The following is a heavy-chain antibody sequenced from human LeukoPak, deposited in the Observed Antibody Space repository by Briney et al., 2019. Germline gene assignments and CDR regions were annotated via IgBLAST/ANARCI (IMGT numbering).Heavy chain of an antibody. CDR1: GYSISSGHY. J-gene: IGHJ4*02. CDR3: ARAPFIQSDYGGSFDY. V-gene: IGHV4-38-2*02. Sequence: KPSETLSLTCTVSGYSISSGHYWGWIRQPPGKGLEWIGAIFHSGSTYYNPSLKSRVTISVDTSKNQFSLKLTSVTAADTAAYYCARAPFIQSDYGGSFDYWGQGTLVTVSS. CDR2: IFHSGST. D-gene: IGHD4-23*01.